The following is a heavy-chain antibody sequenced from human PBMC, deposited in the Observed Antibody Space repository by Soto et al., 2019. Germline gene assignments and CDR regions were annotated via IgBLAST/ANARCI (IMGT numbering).Heavy chain of an antibody. D-gene: IGHD3-16*01. J-gene: IGHJ5*02. CDR2: ISGSGGST. V-gene: IGHV3-23*01. CDR1: GFTFSSYA. CDR3: AKEAVSRLFGDEHRFDP. Sequence: GGSLRLSCAASGFTFSSYAMSWVRQAPGKGLEWVSAISGSGGSTYYADSVKGRFTISRDSSKNTLYLQMNSLRAEDTAVYYCAKEAVSRLFGDEHRFDPWGQGTLVTVSS.